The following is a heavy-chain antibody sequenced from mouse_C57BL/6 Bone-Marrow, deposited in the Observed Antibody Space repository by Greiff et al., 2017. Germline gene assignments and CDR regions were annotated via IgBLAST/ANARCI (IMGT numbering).Heavy chain of an antibody. CDR3: ARDYYYYAMDY. J-gene: IGHJ4*01. V-gene: IGHV1-50*01. D-gene: IGHD2-13*01. CDR1: GYTFTSYW. CDR2: IDPSDSYT. Sequence: VKQSCKASGYTFTSYWMQWVKQRPGQGLEWIGEIDPSDSYTNYNQKFKGKATLTVDTSSSTAYMQLSSLTSEDSAVYYCARDYYYYAMDYWGQGTSVTVSS.